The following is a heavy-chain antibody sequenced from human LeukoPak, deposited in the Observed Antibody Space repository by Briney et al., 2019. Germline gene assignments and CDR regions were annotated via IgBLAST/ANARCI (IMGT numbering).Heavy chain of an antibody. J-gene: IGHJ4*02. CDR1: GFTFADFT. D-gene: IGHD6-19*01. CDR3: TRGSGRYVMVDW. Sequence: PGGSLRLSCTASGFTFADFTVSWFRQSPGQGLEWVGFIRSNVYGGTTERAASVEARFTISRDDSNSIAYLQMNSLKTEDTAVYYCTRGSGRYVMVDWWGQGTLVTVSS. V-gene: IGHV3-49*03. CDR2: IRSNVYGGTT.